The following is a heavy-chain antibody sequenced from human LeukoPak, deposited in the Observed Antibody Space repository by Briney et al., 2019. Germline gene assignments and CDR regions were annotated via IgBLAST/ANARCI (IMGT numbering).Heavy chain of an antibody. Sequence: GGSLRLSCAASGFTFSDYSMSWIRQAPGKELEWVSSISSSSHTNYADSVKGRFTISRDNVKNSLYLQMNSLRAEDTAVYYCATYYYGSGSSDWGQGTLVTVSS. J-gene: IGHJ4*02. D-gene: IGHD3-10*01. CDR3: ATYYYGSGSSD. CDR2: ISSSSHT. V-gene: IGHV3-11*03. CDR1: GFTFSDYS.